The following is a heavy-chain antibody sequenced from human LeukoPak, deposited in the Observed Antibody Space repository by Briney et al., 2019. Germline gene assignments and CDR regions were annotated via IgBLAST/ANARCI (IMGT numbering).Heavy chain of an antibody. CDR2: TYYRSKWYN. Sequence: SQTLSLTCAISGDSVSSNSAAWNRIRQSPSRGLEWLGRTYYRSKWYNDYAVSVKSRITINPDTSKNQFSLQLNSVTPEDTAVYYCARASEGSSWYHYYYGMDVWGQGTTVTVSS. CDR3: ARASEGSSWYHYYYGMDV. J-gene: IGHJ6*02. CDR1: GDSVSSNSAA. V-gene: IGHV6-1*01. D-gene: IGHD6-13*01.